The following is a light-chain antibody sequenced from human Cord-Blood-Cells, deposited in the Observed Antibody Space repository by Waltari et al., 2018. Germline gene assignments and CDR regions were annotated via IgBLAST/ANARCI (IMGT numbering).Light chain of an antibody. V-gene: IGLV2-23*01. Sequence: QSALTQPASVSGSPGPSITISCTGTTSDVGSYNLVSWYQQHPGKAPKLMIYEGSKRPAGVSNLFSGSKSGNGASLTICGLHAEDEADYYCCSYAGRSAWVFGGGTELTVL. CDR2: EGS. J-gene: IGLJ3*02. CDR3: CSYAGRSAWV. CDR1: TSDVGSYNL.